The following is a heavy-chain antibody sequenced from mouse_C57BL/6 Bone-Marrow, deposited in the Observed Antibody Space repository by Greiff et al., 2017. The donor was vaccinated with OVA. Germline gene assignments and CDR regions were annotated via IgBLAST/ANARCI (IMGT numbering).Heavy chain of an antibody. V-gene: IGHV5-12*01. CDR3: ARPHSNWFAY. D-gene: IGHD2-5*01. CDR2: ISNGGGST. CDR1: GFTFSDYY. J-gene: IGHJ3*01. Sequence: EVQRVESGGGLVQPGGSLKLSCAASGFTFSDYYMYWVRQTPEKRLEWVAYISNGGGSTYYPDTVKGRFTISIDNAKNTQYLQMSRLKSEDTAMYYCARPHSNWFAYWGQGTLVTVSA.